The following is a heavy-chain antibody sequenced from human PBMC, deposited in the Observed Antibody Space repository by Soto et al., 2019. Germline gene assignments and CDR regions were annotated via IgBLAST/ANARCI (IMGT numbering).Heavy chain of an antibody. J-gene: IGHJ4*02. CDR2: IYYSGST. CDR1: GATIRRGGYY. D-gene: IGHD6-6*01. V-gene: IGHV4-31*03. CDR3: ARGLSSSSGADY. Sequence: LTLTFTVSGATIRRGGYYWSWIRQHPGKGLEWIGYIYYSGSTYYNPSLKSRVTISVDTSKNQFSQKLSSVTAADTAVYYCARGLSSSSGADYWGQGTLVTVSS.